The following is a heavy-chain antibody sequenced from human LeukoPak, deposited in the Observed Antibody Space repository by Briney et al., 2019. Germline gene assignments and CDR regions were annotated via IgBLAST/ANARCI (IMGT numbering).Heavy chain of an antibody. D-gene: IGHD3-3*01. V-gene: IGHV3-74*01. CDR1: GFTFSSYW. CDR3: ARDRRIRFLEWLPDGGRYFDSPTFDY. CDR2: INSDGSST. Sequence: GGSLRLSCAASGFTFSSYWMHWVRQAPGKGLVWVSRINSDGSSTSYADSVKGRFTISRDNSKNTLYLQMNSLRAEDTAVYYCARDRRIRFLEWLPDGGRYFDSPTFDYWGQGTLVTVSS. J-gene: IGHJ4*02.